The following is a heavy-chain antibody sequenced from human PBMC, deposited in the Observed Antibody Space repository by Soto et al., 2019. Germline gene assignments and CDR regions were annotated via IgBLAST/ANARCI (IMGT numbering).Heavy chain of an antibody. V-gene: IGHV1-46*01. CDR3: ARDADDYNSWAIHYLDN. CDR2: INPSGSSA. D-gene: IGHD3-16*01. J-gene: IGHJ4*02. CDR1: GYICSNYY. Sequence: ASLKVSCKASGYICSNYYMHWMLQAPGQGLEWMGIINPSGSSATYAQKFQGRITLNTDTPTSTVYMELSSLTPEDTAIYYCARDADDYNSWAIHYLDNWGQGTLVTVSS.